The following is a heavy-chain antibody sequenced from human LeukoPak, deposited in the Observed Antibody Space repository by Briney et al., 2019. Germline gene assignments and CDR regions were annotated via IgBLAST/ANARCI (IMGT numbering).Heavy chain of an antibody. CDR1: GFTFSSYV. Sequence: GESLRLSCAASGFTFSSYVMHWVRQAPGKGLEWVAVISYDGSNKYYADSEKGRFTISRDNSKNTLYLQMNSLRAEDTAVYYCASRELSEDYWGQGTLVTVSS. V-gene: IGHV3-30*03. D-gene: IGHD1-26*01. CDR2: ISYDGSNK. J-gene: IGHJ4*02. CDR3: ASRELSEDY.